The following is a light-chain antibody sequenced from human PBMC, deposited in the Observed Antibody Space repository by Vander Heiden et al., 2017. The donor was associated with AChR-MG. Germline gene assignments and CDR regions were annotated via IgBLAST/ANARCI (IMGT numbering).Light chain of an antibody. Sequence: QSALTQPASVSGSPGQSITISCTGTSSDVGGYNYVSWYQQHPGKAPKLVIYDVTKRPSGVSYRFSGSKSGNTASLTISGLQAEDEADYHCSSYSSTTALWLFGGGTKL. J-gene: IGLJ3*02. CDR2: DVT. CDR1: SSDVGGYNY. V-gene: IGLV2-14*01. CDR3: SSYSSTTALWL.